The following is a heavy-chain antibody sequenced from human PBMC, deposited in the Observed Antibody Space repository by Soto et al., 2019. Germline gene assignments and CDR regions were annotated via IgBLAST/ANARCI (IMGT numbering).Heavy chain of an antibody. D-gene: IGHD3-22*01. CDR1: GGSISNSSYY. V-gene: IGHV4-30-4*08. Sequence: TSETLSLTCTVSGGSISNSSYYWGRISQPPGKGLEWIGYMYYSGNTYYNPSLKSRVTISVDTSKNQFSLKLSSATAADTAVYYCGRENYYDSSGSVFDIWGQGTMVTVSS. CDR2: MYYSGNT. J-gene: IGHJ3*02. CDR3: GRENYYDSSGSVFDI.